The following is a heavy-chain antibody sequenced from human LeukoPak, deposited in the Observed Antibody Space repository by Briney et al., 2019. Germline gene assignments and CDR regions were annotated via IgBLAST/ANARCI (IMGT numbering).Heavy chain of an antibody. V-gene: IGHV4-30-4*01. J-gene: IGHJ4*02. D-gene: IGHD5-12*01. Sequence: SETLSLTCTISGGSISSGDYYWSWIRQPPGKGLEWIGYIYYSGSTYYNPSLKSRVTVSVDTSKNQFSLKLSSVTAADTAVYYCARGSGYEDDYWGQGTLVTVSS. CDR2: IYYSGST. CDR3: ARGSGYEDDY. CDR1: GGSISSGDYY.